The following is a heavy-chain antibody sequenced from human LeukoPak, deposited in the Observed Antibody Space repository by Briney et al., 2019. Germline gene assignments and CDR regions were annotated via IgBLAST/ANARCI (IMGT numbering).Heavy chain of an antibody. CDR3: AREVVAATPGALDAFDI. CDR1: GYTFTSYA. V-gene: IGHV7-4-1*02. CDR2: INTNTGNP. J-gene: IGHJ3*02. D-gene: IGHD2-15*01. Sequence: APVKVSCKASGYTFTSYAMNWVRQAPGQGLEWRGWINTNTGNPTYAQGFTGRFVFSLDTSVSTAYLQISSLKAEDTAVYYCAREVVAATPGALDAFDIWGQGTMVTVSS.